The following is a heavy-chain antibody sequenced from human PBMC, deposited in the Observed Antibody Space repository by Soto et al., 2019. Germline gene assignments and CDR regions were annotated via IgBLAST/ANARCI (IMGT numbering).Heavy chain of an antibody. V-gene: IGHV3-15*07. J-gene: IGHJ4*02. CDR1: GFVFNNAW. D-gene: IGHD6-19*01. Sequence: EVQLVESGGDFVKPGGSLRLSCAASGFVFNNAWMNWVPKFPGKGLEWVARIRSRADGGTTDYAAPVKGRFTISRDDSKSMLYLQMSSLKAEDTAVYYCATDQSFSSGCFDSWGQGTLVTVSS. CDR3: ATDQSFSSGCFDS. CDR2: IRSRADGGTT.